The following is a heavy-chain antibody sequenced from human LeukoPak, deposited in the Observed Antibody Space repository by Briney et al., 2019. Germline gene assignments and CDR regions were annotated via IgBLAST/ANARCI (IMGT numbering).Heavy chain of an antibody. D-gene: IGHD5-12*01. CDR3: VRDSGYGLDASDI. Sequence: SETLSLTCVISGDSVSSNSAAWNWIRQSPSRGLEWLGRTYYRSKWYNDYAVSVRSRITISPDTSKNQFSLHLNSVTPEDTAVYYCVRDSGYGLDASDIWDQGTMVTVSS. V-gene: IGHV6-1*01. J-gene: IGHJ3*02. CDR1: GDSVSSNSAA. CDR2: TYYRSKWYN.